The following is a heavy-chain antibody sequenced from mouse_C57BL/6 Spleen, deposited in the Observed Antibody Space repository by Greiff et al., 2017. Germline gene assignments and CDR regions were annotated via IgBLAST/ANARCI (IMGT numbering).Heavy chain of an antibody. D-gene: IGHD2-1*01. Sequence: QVQLKQPGAELVKPGASVKMSCKASGYTFTSYWITWVKQRPGQGLEWIGDIYPGSGSTNYNEKFKSKATLTVDTSSSTAYMQLSSLTSEDSAVYYCARRGNYVAMDYWGQGTSVTVSS. J-gene: IGHJ4*01. CDR1: GYTFTSYW. CDR2: IYPGSGST. CDR3: ARRGNYVAMDY. V-gene: IGHV1-55*01.